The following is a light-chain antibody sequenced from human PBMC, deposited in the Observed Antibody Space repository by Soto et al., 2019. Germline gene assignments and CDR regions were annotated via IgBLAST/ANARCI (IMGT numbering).Light chain of an antibody. V-gene: IGKV3D-15*01. J-gene: IGKJ5*01. Sequence: ELVMTQSPATLSVSPGERATLSCRASQSVSSNLAWYQQKPGQAPRLLIYGASSRATGIPDRFSGSGSGTDLTITISRLQPEDFEVYYCQQYVSPPITFGQGTRLEIK. CDR1: QSVSSN. CDR2: GAS. CDR3: QQYVSPPIT.